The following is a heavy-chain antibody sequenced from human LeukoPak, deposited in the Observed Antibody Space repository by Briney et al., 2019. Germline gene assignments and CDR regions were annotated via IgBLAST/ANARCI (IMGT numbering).Heavy chain of an antibody. D-gene: IGHD6-19*01. CDR1: GYSFASYW. CDR2: IYPGDSHT. Sequence: GESLKISCKGSGYSFASYWIGWVRQMPGKGLEWMGIIYPGDSHTRYSPSFQGQVTISADKSISTAYLQWTSLKASDTAMYYCARQVAVAGHFDYWGQGTLVTVSS. V-gene: IGHV5-51*01. J-gene: IGHJ4*02. CDR3: ARQVAVAGHFDY.